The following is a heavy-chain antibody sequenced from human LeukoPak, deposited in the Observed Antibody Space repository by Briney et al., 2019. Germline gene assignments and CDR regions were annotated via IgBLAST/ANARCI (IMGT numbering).Heavy chain of an antibody. J-gene: IGHJ4*02. D-gene: IGHD2-21*02. CDR3: ARTRGDRQRYFDY. CDR2: IWYDGSNK. Sequence: GGSLRLSCAASGFTFSSYGMHWVRQAPGKGLEWVAFIWYDGSNKYYADSVKGRFTISRDNSKNTMYLQMNSLRAEDTALYYCARTRGDRQRYFDYWGQGSMVTVSS. CDR1: GFTFSSYG. V-gene: IGHV3-33*01.